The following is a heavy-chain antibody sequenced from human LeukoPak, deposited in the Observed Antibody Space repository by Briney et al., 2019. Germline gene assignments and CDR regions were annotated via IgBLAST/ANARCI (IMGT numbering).Heavy chain of an antibody. CDR2: VSASGGST. CDR1: GFIFRNHA. V-gene: IGHV3-23*01. Sequence: PGGSLRLSCAASGFIFRNHAMNWVRQAPGQGLEWVSGVSASGGSTFNTDSVKGRFSISRDNSKNTLYLEMNSLRAEDTALYYCAKSLGNQGVIDYWGQGTLVTVSS. CDR3: AKSLGNQGVIDY. J-gene: IGHJ4*02. D-gene: IGHD3-10*01.